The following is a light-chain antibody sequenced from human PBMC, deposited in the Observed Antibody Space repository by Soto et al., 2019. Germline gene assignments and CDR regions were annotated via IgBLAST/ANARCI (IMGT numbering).Light chain of an antibody. CDR2: GAS. Sequence: EIVLTQSPGTVSLSPGERATLSCRASQIVDSLYLTWYQQKPGQAPRLLIYGASSRATGIPDRFSGSGSGTDFTLTISRLEPEDFAVYYCQQYSRSPPQVIFGGGTKVEIK. CDR1: QIVDSLY. J-gene: IGKJ4*01. CDR3: QQYSRSPPQVI. V-gene: IGKV3-20*01.